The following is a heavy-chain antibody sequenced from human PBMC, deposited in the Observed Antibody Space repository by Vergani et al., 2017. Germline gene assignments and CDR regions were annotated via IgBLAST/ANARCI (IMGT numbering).Heavy chain of an antibody. V-gene: IGHV4-34*01. J-gene: IGHJ4*02. CDR3: ARWEQSSGYGRFDY. CDR2: INHSGST. Sequence: QVQLQQWGAGLLKPSETLSLTCAVYGGSFSGYYWSWIRQPPGKGLEWIGEINHSGSTNYNPSLKSRVTISVDTSKNQFSLKLSSVTAADTAVYYCARWEQSSGYGRFDYGGQGALVTVAS. D-gene: IGHD5-12*01. CDR1: GGSFSGYY.